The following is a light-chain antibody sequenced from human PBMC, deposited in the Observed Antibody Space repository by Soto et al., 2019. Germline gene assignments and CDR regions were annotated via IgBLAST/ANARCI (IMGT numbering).Light chain of an antibody. Sequence: QSALTQPPSVSAAPGQKVTISCSGTSSNIGNNYVSWYQQLPGTAPKLLIYDNNKRPSGIPDRFSASKSGTSATLGITGLQTGDEADYYCGTWDSSLSVHVFGTGTKVTVL. J-gene: IGLJ1*01. CDR3: GTWDSSLSVHV. CDR2: DNN. V-gene: IGLV1-51*01. CDR1: SSNIGNNY.